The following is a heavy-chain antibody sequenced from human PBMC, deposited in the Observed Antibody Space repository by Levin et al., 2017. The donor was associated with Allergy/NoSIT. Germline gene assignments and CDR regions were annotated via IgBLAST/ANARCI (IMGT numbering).Heavy chain of an antibody. CDR3: ARGLRGGPFDC. CDR2: IFHSEDSNYIPS. CDR1: GGSFSGHY. V-gene: IGHV4-34*01. Sequence: SETLSLTCAVYGGSFSGHYWTWIRQPPGKGLEWIGEIFHSEDSNYIPSHYNPSLKSRVTISLDTSKKQFSLNLSSVTAADTAVYYCARGLRGGPFDCWGHGTLVTVSS. D-gene: IGHD4-17*01. J-gene: IGHJ4*01.